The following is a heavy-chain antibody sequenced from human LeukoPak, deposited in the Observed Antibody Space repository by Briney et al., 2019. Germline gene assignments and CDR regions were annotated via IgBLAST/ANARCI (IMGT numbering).Heavy chain of an antibody. CDR3: ARGSDTAAGLY. D-gene: IGHD6-13*01. CDR2: INHSGST. J-gene: IGHJ4*02. Sequence: KPSETLSLTCAVCGGSFSGYYWSWIRQPPGKGLEWIGEINHSGSTNYNPSLKSRVSISVDSSKNQFSLKVSSVTAADTAVYYCARGSDTAAGLYWGQGTLVTVSS. CDR1: GGSFSGYY. V-gene: IGHV4-34*01.